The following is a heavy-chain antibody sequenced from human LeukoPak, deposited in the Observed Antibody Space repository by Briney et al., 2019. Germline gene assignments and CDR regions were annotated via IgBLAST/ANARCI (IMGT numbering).Heavy chain of an antibody. J-gene: IGHJ4*02. Sequence: SVKVSCKASGGTFSSYAISWVRQAPGQGLEWMGGIIPIFGTANYAQKFQGRVTITADESTSTAYMELSSLRSEDTAVYYCARGVVIAPQTFDYWGQGTLVTVSS. CDR1: GGTFSSYA. CDR2: IIPIFGTA. D-gene: IGHD2-21*01. V-gene: IGHV1-69*13. CDR3: ARGVVIAPQTFDY.